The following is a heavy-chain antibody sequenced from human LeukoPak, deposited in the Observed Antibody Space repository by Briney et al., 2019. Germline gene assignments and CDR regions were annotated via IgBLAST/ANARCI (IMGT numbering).Heavy chain of an antibody. CDR2: IYYSGST. V-gene: IGHV4-59*01. J-gene: IGHJ5*02. Sequence: SETLSLTCTVSGGSISSYYWSWIRQPPGKGLEWIGYIYYSGSTNYNPSLKSRVTISVATSKNQFSLELTSVTAADTAVYYCARMHNYYDRSGYSNYFDPWGQGTLVTVSS. D-gene: IGHD3-22*01. CDR1: GGSISSYY. CDR3: ARMHNYYDRSGYSNYFDP.